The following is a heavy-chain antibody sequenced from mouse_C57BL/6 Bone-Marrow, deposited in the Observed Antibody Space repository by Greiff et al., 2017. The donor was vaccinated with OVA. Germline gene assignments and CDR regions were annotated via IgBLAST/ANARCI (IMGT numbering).Heavy chain of an antibody. D-gene: IGHD1-1*01. J-gene: IGHJ2*01. Sequence: VQLQQSGAELVRPGASVTLSCTASGFNIKDDYMHWVKQRPEQGLEWIGWIDPENGDTEYASKFQGKATITADTSSNTAYLQLSSLTSEDTAVYYCTTVVVRDYWGQGTTLTVSS. CDR1: GFNIKDDY. CDR2: IDPENGDT. V-gene: IGHV14-4*01. CDR3: TTVVVRDY.